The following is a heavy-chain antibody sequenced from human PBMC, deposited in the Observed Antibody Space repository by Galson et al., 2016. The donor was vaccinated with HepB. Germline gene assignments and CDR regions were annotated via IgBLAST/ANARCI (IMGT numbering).Heavy chain of an antibody. CDR3: LKDPTISSSGY. CDR1: ELTFSSYA. Sequence: SLRLSCAASELTFSSYAVSWVRQAPGKGLEWVSTIVGHGAYTYYADSVKVRFTISRDNSKNAAYLQMNNLRVDDTAIYYCLKDPTISSSGYWGQGTLVSVSS. J-gene: IGHJ4*02. CDR2: IVGHGAYT. V-gene: IGHV3-23*01. D-gene: IGHD6-13*01.